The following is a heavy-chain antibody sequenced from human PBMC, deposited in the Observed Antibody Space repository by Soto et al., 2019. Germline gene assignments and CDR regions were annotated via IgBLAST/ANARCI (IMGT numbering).Heavy chain of an antibody. CDR1: GGSIGSGGYY. CDR3: ARGYCISTSCPDAFDI. Sequence: SGTLALTCTVSGGSIGSGGYYWSWIRQHPWKGLEWIGYIYYSGSTYYNPSLKSRVTISVDTSKNQFSLKLSSVTAADTAVYYCARGYCISTSCPDAFDIWGQGTMVTVSS. D-gene: IGHD2-2*01. V-gene: IGHV4-31*03. CDR2: IYYSGST. J-gene: IGHJ3*02.